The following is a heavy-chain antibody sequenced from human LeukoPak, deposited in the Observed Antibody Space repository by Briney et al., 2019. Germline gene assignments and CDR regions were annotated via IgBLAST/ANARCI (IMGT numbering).Heavy chain of an antibody. CDR2: INHSGST. V-gene: IGHV4-34*01. J-gene: IGHJ4*02. Sequence: PSETLSLTCAVYGGSFSGYYWSWIRQPPGKGLEWIGEINHSGSTNYNPSLKSQVTISVDTSKNQFSLKLSSVTAADTAVYYCARGGFVVVTEFDYWGQGTLVTVSS. CDR1: GGSFSGYY. CDR3: ARGGFVVVTEFDY. D-gene: IGHD2-21*02.